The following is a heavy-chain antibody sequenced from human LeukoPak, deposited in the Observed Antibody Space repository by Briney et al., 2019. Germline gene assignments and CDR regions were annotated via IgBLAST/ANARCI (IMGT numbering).Heavy chain of an antibody. Sequence: SETLSLTCTVSGGSISSSSYYWGWIRQPPGKGLEWIGSIYYSGSTYYNPSLKSRVTISVDTSKNQFSLKLSSVTAADTAVYYCARDGIGVRGAKSRGYYYYYMDVWGKGTTVTVSS. CDR2: IYYSGST. CDR3: ARDGIGVRGAKSRGYYYYYMDV. D-gene: IGHD3-10*01. J-gene: IGHJ6*03. V-gene: IGHV4-39*07. CDR1: GGSISSSSYY.